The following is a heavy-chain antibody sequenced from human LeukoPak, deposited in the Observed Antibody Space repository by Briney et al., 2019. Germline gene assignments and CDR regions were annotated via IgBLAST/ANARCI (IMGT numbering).Heavy chain of an antibody. CDR1: GYSISSGYY. CDR3: ARGRRRVSPRTYYYDSSGYYYDY. CDR2: IYHSGST. V-gene: IGHV4-38-2*02. Sequence: SETLSLTCSVSGYSISSGYYWGWIRQSPGKGLEWIGNIYHSGSTYYNPSLKSRVTISVDTSKNQFSLKLSSVTAADTAVYYCARGRRRVSPRTYYYDSSGYYYDYWGQGTLVTVSS. D-gene: IGHD3-22*01. J-gene: IGHJ4*02.